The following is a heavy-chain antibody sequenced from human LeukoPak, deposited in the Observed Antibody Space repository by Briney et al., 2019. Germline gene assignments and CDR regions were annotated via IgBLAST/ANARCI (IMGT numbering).Heavy chain of an antibody. J-gene: IGHJ4*02. V-gene: IGHV4-34*01. D-gene: IGHD3-10*01. Sequence: SETLSLTCAVYGGSFSGYYWSWIRQPPGKGLEWIGEINHSGSTNYNPSLKSRVTISVDTSKNQFSLKLSSVTAADTAVYYCAREGMHYGSGRSPRVDYWAREPWSPSPQ. CDR3: AREGMHYGSGRSPRVDY. CDR2: INHSGST. CDR1: GGSFSGYY.